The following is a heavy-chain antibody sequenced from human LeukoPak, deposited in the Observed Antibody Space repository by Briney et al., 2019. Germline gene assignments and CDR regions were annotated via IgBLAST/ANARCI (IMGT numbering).Heavy chain of an antibody. D-gene: IGHD6-19*01. CDR2: IYHSGST. V-gene: IGHV4-4*02. CDR3: ARDVGIAVAGPFDY. Sequence: SGTLSLTCAVSGGSISSSNWWSWVRQPPGKGLEWIGEIYHSGSTYYNPSLKSRVTISVDRSKNQFSLKLSSVTAADTAVYYCARDVGIAVAGPFDYWGQGTLVTVSS. J-gene: IGHJ4*02. CDR1: GGSISSSNW.